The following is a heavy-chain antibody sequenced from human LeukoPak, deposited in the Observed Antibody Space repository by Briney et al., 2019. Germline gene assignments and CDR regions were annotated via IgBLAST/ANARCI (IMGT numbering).Heavy chain of an antibody. V-gene: IGHV3-23*01. CDR3: AKRPVYINNWYCFDC. J-gene: IGHJ4*02. Sequence: GGSLRLSCVASGXTFSSLAMTWVRQPPGKGLEWVSVISGSGTTTYYAGSVKGRFTISRDNSKNTLYLQMNSLRAEDTAVYYCAKRPVYINNWYCFDCWGQGILVTVSS. D-gene: IGHD1-1*01. CDR1: GXTFSSLA. CDR2: ISGSGTTT.